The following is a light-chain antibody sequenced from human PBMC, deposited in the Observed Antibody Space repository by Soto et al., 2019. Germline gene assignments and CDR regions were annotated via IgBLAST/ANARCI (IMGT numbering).Light chain of an antibody. Sequence: QSALTQPASVSGSPGQSINISCTGTSSDVGSYNVVSWYQQHPGKAPTLMIYEVSKRPSGVSNRFSVSKSGNTAYLTVSGLQSGDEADNYCCSYAGSSTLVFGGGTKLTVL. J-gene: IGLJ2*01. CDR2: EVS. V-gene: IGLV2-23*02. CDR3: CSYAGSSTLV. CDR1: SSDVGSYNV.